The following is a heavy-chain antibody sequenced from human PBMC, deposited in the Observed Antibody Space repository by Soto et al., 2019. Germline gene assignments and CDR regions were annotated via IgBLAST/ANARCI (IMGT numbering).Heavy chain of an antibody. Sequence: QITLKESGPTLVRPTQTLTQTCAFSGFSLSTSGVGVGWIRQPPGKALEWLAVIYWDDSKHYSPSLRSRLTITKDTSKNQVVLTMTNMDPIDTGTYYCAHKGPEDWPLDYWGQGTVVTVSS. V-gene: IGHV2-5*02. CDR2: IYWDDSK. J-gene: IGHJ4*02. D-gene: IGHD3-9*01. CDR1: GFSLSTSGVG. CDR3: AHKGPEDWPLDY.